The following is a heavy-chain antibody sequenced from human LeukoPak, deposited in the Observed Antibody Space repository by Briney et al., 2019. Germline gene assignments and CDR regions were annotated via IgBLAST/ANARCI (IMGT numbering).Heavy chain of an antibody. Sequence: ASETLSLTCTVSGGSISSSSYYWVWIRQPPGKGLEWIGSNYYSGNTNYNPSLKSRVTISVDTSKNQFSLKLSSVTAADTAVYYCARIKITVTTTPHVTWLIDYWGQGTLVTVSS. D-gene: IGHD4-17*01. CDR1: GGSISSSSYY. CDR3: ARIKITVTTTPHVTWLIDY. J-gene: IGHJ4*02. CDR2: NYYSGNT. V-gene: IGHV4-39*07.